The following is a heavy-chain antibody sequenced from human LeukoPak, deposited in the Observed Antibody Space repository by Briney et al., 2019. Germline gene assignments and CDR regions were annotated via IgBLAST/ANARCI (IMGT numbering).Heavy chain of an antibody. CDR1: GYPIGLDYY. V-gene: IGHV4-38-2*02. CDR3: ARAPSSYESGNGYPNLGWLDP. CDR2: FHRGRI. D-gene: IGHD5-24*01. Sequence: SETLSLTCKVSGYPIGLDYYWVWIRQAPGRGLQWIGGFHRGRIQYNSALKSRVTISIDSSKNQFSLRMWPVTAADTAFYFCARAPSSYESGNGYPNLGWLDPWGQGALDTVSS. J-gene: IGHJ5*02.